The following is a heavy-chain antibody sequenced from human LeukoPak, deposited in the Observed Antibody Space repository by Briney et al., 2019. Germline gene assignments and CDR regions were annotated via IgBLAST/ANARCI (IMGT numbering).Heavy chain of an antibody. D-gene: IGHD4-23*01. CDR3: ARWGDGKKFDY. CDR2: ISSSGSYT. Sequence: PGGSPRLSCAASEFMFSDHYMSWIRQAPGKGLEWVSYISSSGSYTNYADSVKGRFTISRDNSKNTLYLEMNSMRAEDTAVYFCARWGDGKKFDYWGQGTLVTVSS. CDR1: EFMFSDHY. J-gene: IGHJ4*02. V-gene: IGHV3-11*06.